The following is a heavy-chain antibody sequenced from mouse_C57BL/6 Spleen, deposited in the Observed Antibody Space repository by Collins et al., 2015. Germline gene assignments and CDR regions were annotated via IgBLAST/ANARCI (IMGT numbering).Heavy chain of an antibody. Sequence: QVQLQQSGAELARPGASVKLSCKASGYTSTSYWMQWVKQRPGQGLEWIGAIYPGDGDTRYTQKFKDKATLTADKSSSTAYMQLSSLASEDSAVYYCARAYRYDEGYFDYWGQGSTLTVSS. D-gene: IGHD2-14*01. J-gene: IGHJ2*01. CDR2: IYPGDGDT. V-gene: IGHV1-87*01. CDR3: ARAYRYDEGYFDY. CDR1: GYTSTSYW.